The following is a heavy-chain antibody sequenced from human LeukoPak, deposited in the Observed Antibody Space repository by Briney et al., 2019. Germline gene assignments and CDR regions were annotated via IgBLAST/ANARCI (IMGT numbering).Heavy chain of an antibody. J-gene: IGHJ4*02. CDR2: IRYDGSNK. CDR3: AKVKSDYYDSSGYYYYLDY. D-gene: IGHD3-22*01. V-gene: IGHV3-30*02. CDR1: GFTFSSYG. Sequence: GGSLRLSCAASGFTFSSYGMHWVRQAPGKGLEWVAFIRYDGSNKYYADSVKGRFTISRDNSKNTLHLQMNSLRAEDTAVYYCAKVKSDYYDSSGYYYYLDYWGQGTLVTVSS.